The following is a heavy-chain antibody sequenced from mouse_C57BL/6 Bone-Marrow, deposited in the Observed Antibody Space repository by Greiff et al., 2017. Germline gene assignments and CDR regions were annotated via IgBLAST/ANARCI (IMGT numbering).Heavy chain of an antibody. CDR3: AREPTYYGYDGGYFDV. J-gene: IGHJ1*03. V-gene: IGHV1-69*01. CDR1: GYTFTSYW. CDR2: IDPSDSYT. D-gene: IGHD2-9*01. Sequence: QVQLQQPGAELVMPGASVKLSCKASGYTFTSYWMHWVTQRHGQGLEWIGEIDPSDSYTNYNQKFKGKSTLTVDKSSSTAYMQLSSLTSEDSADYYCAREPTYYGYDGGYFDVWGTGTTVTVAS.